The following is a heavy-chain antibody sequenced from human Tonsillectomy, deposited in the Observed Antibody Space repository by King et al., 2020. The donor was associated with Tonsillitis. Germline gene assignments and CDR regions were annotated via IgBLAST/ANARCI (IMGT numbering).Heavy chain of an antibody. J-gene: IGHJ4*02. CDR1: DDSFSTYY. CDR2: IYTRGST. V-gene: IGHV4-4*07. D-gene: IGHD3-3*01. CDR3: ARDVGLFGVVIMPD. Sequence: QLQESGPGLVKPSETLSLICTVSDDSFSTYYWSWIRQPAGKGLEWIGRIYTRGSTNYNPSLKSRATMSVDTSKNQFSLKLSSVTAADTAVYYCARDVGLFGVVIMPDWGQGTLVTVSS.